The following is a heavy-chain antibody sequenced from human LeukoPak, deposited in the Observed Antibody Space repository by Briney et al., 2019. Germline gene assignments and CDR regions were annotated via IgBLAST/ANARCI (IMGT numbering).Heavy chain of an antibody. Sequence: PGGSLRLSCTASGLAFSEYGMHWVRQAPGKGLEWVAVISYDGSNKYHLDSVKGRFTISRDNSKDTLYLQMDSLRPEDTAVYYCGKDSDRGGWYPDHWGQGTLVTVSS. V-gene: IGHV3-30*18. CDR1: GLAFSEYG. CDR3: GKDSDRGGWYPDH. D-gene: IGHD6-19*01. CDR2: ISYDGSNK. J-gene: IGHJ4*02.